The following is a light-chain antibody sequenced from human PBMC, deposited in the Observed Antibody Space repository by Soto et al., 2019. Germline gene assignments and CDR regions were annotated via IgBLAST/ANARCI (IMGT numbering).Light chain of an antibody. V-gene: IGLV1-40*01. J-gene: IGLJ2*01. CDR2: DNT. CDR3: QSYDSSLSGSV. CDR1: SSKIGAGYD. Sequence: QSVLTQPPSVSGAPGQRVTMSCTGSSSKIGAGYDVHWYQQLPGTAPKLLIYDNTNRPSGVPDRFSGSKSGTSASLAITGLQAEDEADYYCQSYDSSLSGSVFGGGTKVTVL.